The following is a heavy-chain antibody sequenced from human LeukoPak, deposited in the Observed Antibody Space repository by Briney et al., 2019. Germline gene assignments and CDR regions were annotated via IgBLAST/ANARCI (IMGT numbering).Heavy chain of an antibody. CDR2: IKEDGSEK. J-gene: IGHJ5*02. Sequence: GGSLRLSCTGSGFTFSSHWMSWVRQAPGRGLEWVANIKEDGSEKYYVDSVKGRFTISRDNAKNSLYLQMNSLRAEDTAVYYCARTTSIAAAGRNWFDPWGQGTLVTVSS. D-gene: IGHD6-13*01. CDR1: GFTFSSHW. CDR3: ARTTSIAAAGRNWFDP. V-gene: IGHV3-7*01.